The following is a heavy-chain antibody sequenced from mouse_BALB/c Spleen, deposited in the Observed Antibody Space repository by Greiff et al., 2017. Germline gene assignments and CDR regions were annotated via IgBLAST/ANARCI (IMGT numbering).Heavy chain of an antibody. CDR3: TRDNYYGSSYVSWFAY. Sequence: EVKLVESGGGLVKPGGSLKLSCAASGFTFSSYTMSWVRQTPEKRLEWVATISSGGSYTYYPDSVKGRFTISRDNAKNTLYLQMSSLKSEDTAMYYCTRDNYYGSSYVSWFAYWGQGTLVTVSA. D-gene: IGHD1-1*01. CDR2: ISSGGSYT. J-gene: IGHJ3*01. CDR1: GFTFSSYT. V-gene: IGHV5-6-4*01.